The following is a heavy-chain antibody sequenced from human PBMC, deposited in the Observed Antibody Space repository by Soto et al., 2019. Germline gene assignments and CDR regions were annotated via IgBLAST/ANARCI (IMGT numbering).Heavy chain of an antibody. D-gene: IGHD3-10*01. Sequence: SVKVSCRASGGTFSSYAISWVRQAPGQGLEWMGGIIPIFGTANYAQKFQGRVTITADKSTSTAYMELSSLRSEDTAVYYCAGGPVSAIMVRGAGLLDPFGQGTLVAFCS. CDR2: IIPIFGTA. CDR3: AGGPVSAIMVRGAGLLDP. CDR1: GGTFSSYA. V-gene: IGHV1-69*06. J-gene: IGHJ5*02.